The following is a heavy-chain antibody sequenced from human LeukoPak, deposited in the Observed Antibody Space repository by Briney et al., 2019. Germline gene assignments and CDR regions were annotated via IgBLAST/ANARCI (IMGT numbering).Heavy chain of an antibody. J-gene: IGHJ5*02. CDR1: GGSISSSNW. CDR2: IYHSGST. D-gene: IGHD3-10*01. Sequence: PSETLSLTCAVSGGSISSSNWWSWVRQPPGKGLEWIGEIYHSGSTNYNPSLKSRVTISVDKSKNQFSLKLSSVTAADTAVYYCARTYYYGSRSPYNWFDPWGQGTLVTVSS. CDR3: ARTYYYGSRSPYNWFDP. V-gene: IGHV4-4*02.